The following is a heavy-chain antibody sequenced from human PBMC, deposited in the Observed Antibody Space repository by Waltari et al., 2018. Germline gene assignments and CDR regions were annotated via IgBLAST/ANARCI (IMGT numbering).Heavy chain of an antibody. CDR2: IFSDGRT. CDR1: GFTVSSNY. CDR3: ARDSRGGLFFDY. J-gene: IGHJ4*02. V-gene: IGHV3-53*01. Sequence: EVQLVESGGGFIQSGGSLRLSCAASGFTVSSNYMGWVRQAPGKGLELVSVIFSDGRTYYADSVKGRFTISRDNSKNTLYLQINSLRAEDTAVYYCARDSRGGLFFDYWGQGTLVTVSS.